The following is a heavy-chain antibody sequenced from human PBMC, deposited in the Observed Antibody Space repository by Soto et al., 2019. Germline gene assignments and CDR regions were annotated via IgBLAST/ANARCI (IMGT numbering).Heavy chain of an antibody. CDR2: ISYDGSNK. J-gene: IGHJ6*02. CDR3: AREYCSSTSCYNYYGMDV. D-gene: IGHD2-2*02. V-gene: IGHV3-30*16. CDR1: GYTFTSYY. Sequence: QVQLVQSGAEVKKPGASVKVSCKASGYTFTSYYMHWVRQAPGQGLEWVAVISYDGSNKYYADSVKGRFTISRDNSKNTLYLQMNSLRAEDTAVYYCAREYCSSTSCYNYYGMDVWGQGTTVTVSS.